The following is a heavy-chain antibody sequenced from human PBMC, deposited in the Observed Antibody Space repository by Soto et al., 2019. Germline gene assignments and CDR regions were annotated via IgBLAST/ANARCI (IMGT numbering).Heavy chain of an antibody. CDR2: ISAYNGNT. V-gene: IGHV1-18*01. CDR1: GYTFTSYG. Sequence: VASVKVSCKASGYTFTSYGISWVRQAPGQGLEWMGWISAYNGNTNYAQKLQGRVTMTTDTSTSTAYMELRSLRSDDTAVYYCARGGDYYDSSGADAFDIWGQGTMVTVSS. CDR3: ARGGDYYDSSGADAFDI. J-gene: IGHJ3*02. D-gene: IGHD3-22*01.